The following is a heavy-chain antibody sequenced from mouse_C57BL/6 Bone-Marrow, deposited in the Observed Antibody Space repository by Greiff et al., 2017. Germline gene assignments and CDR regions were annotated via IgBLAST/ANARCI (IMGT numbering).Heavy chain of an antibody. CDR2: IDPSDSYT. D-gene: IGHD2-3*01. CDR1: GYTFTSYW. V-gene: IGHV1-69*01. CDR3: ARDDGYYDYFDY. Sequence: VQLQQPGAELVMPGASVKLSCKASGYTFTSYWMHWVKQRPGQGLEWIGEIDPSDSYTNYNQKFKGKSTLTVDKSSSTADMQLSSLTSEDSAVYYCARDDGYYDYFDYWGQGTTLTVSA. J-gene: IGHJ2*01.